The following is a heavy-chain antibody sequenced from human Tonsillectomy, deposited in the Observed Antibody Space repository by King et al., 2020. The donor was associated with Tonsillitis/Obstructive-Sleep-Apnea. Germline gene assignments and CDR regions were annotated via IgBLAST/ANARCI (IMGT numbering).Heavy chain of an antibody. CDR2: ISYDGSNK. J-gene: IGHJ5*02. V-gene: IGHV3-30*04. CDR3: AREXXXLMXXGGCFXP. Sequence: VQLVESGGGVVQPGRSLRLSCAASGFTFSSXTMHWVRQAPGKGLEWVAVISYDGSNKHYADSVKGPFTISRDNSKKTLYLQMNSPRTEDTAVYYSAREXXXLMXXGGCFXPGXXXTLVTVXX. CDR1: GFTFSSXT. D-gene: IGHD2-8*01.